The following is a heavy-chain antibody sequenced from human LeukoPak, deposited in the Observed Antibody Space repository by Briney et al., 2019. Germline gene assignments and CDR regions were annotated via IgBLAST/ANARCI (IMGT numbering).Heavy chain of an antibody. CDR3: AINYGDYCTSYFDY. CDR2: INPNSGGT. J-gene: IGHJ4*02. D-gene: IGHD4-17*01. CDR1: GYTFTGYY. Sequence: ASVKVSCKASGYTFTGYYMHWVRQAPGQGLEWMGWINPNSGGTNYAQKFQGRVTMTRDTSISTAYMELSRLRSDDTAVYYCAINYGDYCTSYFDYWGQGTLVTVSS. V-gene: IGHV1-2*02.